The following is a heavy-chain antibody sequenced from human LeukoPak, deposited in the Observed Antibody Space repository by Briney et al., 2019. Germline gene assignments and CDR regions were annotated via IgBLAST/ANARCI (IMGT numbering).Heavy chain of an antibody. J-gene: IGHJ5*02. CDR2: ISSSSSYI. D-gene: IGHD2-8*01. CDR1: GFTFSSYS. V-gene: IGHV3-21*01. Sequence: GGSLRLSCAASGFTFSSYSMNWVRQAPGKGLEWVSSISSSSSYIYYADSVKGRFTISRDNAKNSLYLQMNSLRAEDTAVYYCARDADRMVYAVEESWFDPWGQGTLVTVSS. CDR3: ARDADRMVYAVEESWFDP.